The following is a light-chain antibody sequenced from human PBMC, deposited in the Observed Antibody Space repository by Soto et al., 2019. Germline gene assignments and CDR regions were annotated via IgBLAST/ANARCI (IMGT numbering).Light chain of an antibody. CDR3: QQYKNWPET. V-gene: IGKV3-15*01. J-gene: IGKJ1*01. Sequence: EILMTQSPATLSVSPGERDTLACRASQSISSHLAWYHHKPGQAPRLLIYDAFTRATGIPARFSGSGSGTECPLTISSLQSEDFAVYYCQQYKNWPETFGQGTKVELK. CDR2: DAF. CDR1: QSISSH.